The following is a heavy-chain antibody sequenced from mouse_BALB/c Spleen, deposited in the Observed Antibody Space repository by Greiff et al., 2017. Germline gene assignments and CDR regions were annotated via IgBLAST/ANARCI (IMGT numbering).Heavy chain of an antibody. CDR3: TRRGDGYYGY. V-gene: IGHV6-6*02. D-gene: IGHD2-3*01. Sequence: EVKLMESGGGLVQPGGSMKLSCVASGFTFSNYWMNWVRQSPEKGLEWVAEIRLKSNNYATHYAESVKGRFTISRDDSKSSVYLQMNNLRAEDTGIYYCTRRGDGYYGYWGQGTTLTVSS. J-gene: IGHJ2*01. CDR2: IRLKSNNYAT. CDR1: GFTFSNYW.